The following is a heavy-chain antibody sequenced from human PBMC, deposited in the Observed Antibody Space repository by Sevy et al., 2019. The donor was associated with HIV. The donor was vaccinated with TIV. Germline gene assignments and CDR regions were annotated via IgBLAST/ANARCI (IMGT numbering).Heavy chain of an antibody. CDR2: ISSGSSYI. CDR1: GFTFSYYN. J-gene: IGHJ4*02. Sequence: GGSLRLSCAASGFTFSYYNMNWVRQAPGKGLEWVSSISSGSSYIFYVDSVKGRFAISRDNAKDSLFLKMNSLRAEDTAVYYCASNLDYYASGPPDSWGRGTLVTVSS. CDR3: ASNLDYYASGPPDS. V-gene: IGHV3-21*01. D-gene: IGHD3-10*01.